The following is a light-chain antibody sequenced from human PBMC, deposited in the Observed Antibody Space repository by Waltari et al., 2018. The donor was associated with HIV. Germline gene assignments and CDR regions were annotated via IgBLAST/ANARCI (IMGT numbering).Light chain of an antibody. V-gene: IGKV2-30*01. CDR2: RVS. J-gene: IGKJ2*01. CDR3: MQGTHWPPT. CDR1: ERLIYSDGNPY. Sequence: TQSPVSLSVSLGQPASIPCPSSERLIYSDGNPYLNWFRQRPGQSPRRLLYRVSNHDPGVGNRINGSGSCMNFTLTISRVEAEDVGIYYCMQGTHWPPTFGARTRLDIK.